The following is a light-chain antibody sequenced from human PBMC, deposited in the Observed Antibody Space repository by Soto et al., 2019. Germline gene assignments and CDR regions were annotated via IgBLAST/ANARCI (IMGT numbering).Light chain of an antibody. Sequence: IVLTQSPGTLSLSPGERVTLSCRASQSVSSIYLAWYQQKPGQAPRLLIYGASTRATGIPARFSGSGSGTEFTLTISSLQSEDFAVYYCQQYNNWPITFGQGTRLEIK. CDR3: QQYNNWPIT. V-gene: IGKV3-15*01. J-gene: IGKJ5*01. CDR1: QSVSSIY. CDR2: GAS.